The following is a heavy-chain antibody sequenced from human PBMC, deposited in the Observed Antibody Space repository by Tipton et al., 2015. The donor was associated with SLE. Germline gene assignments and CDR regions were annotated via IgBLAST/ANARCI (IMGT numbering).Heavy chain of an antibody. D-gene: IGHD3-9*01. CDR3: ARDKWGEYTASTGYFWSFDP. CDR2: VSPSGGT. J-gene: IGHJ5*02. Sequence: TLSLTCTVSGGSLNHHFCSWIRQSAGKGLEWIGRVSPSGGTNYNPSLQSRVTMSVDTSRNQFSLNLSSLTAADTAVYFCARDKWGEYTASTGYFWSFDPWGQGIPVTVSS. CDR1: GGSLNHHF. V-gene: IGHV4-4*07.